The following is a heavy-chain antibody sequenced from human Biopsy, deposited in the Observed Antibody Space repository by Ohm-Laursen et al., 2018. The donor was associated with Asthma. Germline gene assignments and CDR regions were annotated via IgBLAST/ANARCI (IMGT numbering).Heavy chain of an antibody. D-gene: IGHD3-9*01. Sequence: ASVKVSCKASGYTFIDYAIHWVRQAPGQRLEWMGWINAGNGNTKYSQKFQGRVTITRDTSASTAYMDLSSLRSEDTAVYYCARTYYDFLTGQVIDAFAIWGQGTMVTVSS. CDR1: GYTFIDYA. CDR3: ARTYYDFLTGQVIDAFAI. J-gene: IGHJ3*02. V-gene: IGHV1-3*01. CDR2: INAGNGNT.